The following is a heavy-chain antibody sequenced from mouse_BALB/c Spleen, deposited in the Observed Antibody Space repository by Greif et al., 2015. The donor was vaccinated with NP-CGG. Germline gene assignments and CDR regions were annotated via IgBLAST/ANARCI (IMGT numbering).Heavy chain of an antibody. CDR2: ISNGGGST. D-gene: IGHD2-14*01. CDR1: GFTFSSYT. Sequence: EVKLMESGGGLVQPGGSLKLSCAASGFTFSSYTMSWVRQTPEKRLEWVAYISNGGGSTYYPDTVKGRFTISRDNAKNTLYLQMSSLKSEDTAMYYCARHRYDDAMDYWGQGTSVTVSS. V-gene: IGHV5-12-2*01. CDR3: ARHRYDDAMDY. J-gene: IGHJ4*01.